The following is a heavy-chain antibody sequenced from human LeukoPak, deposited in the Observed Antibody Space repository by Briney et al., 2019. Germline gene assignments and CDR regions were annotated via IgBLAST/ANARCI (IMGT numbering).Heavy chain of an antibody. CDR3: TRASPNYYFYYYIDV. V-gene: IGHV3-21*01. Sequence: GGSLRLSCAASGFTFKSYGMNWVRQAPGKGLEWLSALSGTGTTIDYADSVKGRFTISRDNAKNTLYLQMNSLSGEDTAVYYCTRASPNYYFYYYIDVWGKGTTVTISS. CDR2: LSGTGTTI. CDR1: GFTFKSYG. J-gene: IGHJ6*03.